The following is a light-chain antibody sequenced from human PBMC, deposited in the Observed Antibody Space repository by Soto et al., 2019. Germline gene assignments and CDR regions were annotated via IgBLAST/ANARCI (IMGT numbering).Light chain of an antibody. J-gene: IGKJ1*01. CDR2: DAS. V-gene: IGKV3-20*01. CDR1: QSISSPY. CDR3: QHYDSARWT. Sequence: DIVLTQSPGTLSLSPGERATLSCRASQSISSPYLTWYHQRPGQAPRLFIYDASRRATRIPDRFSGSGSGTDFSLTISRLEPEDFAVYYWQHYDSARWTFGLGTKLDIK.